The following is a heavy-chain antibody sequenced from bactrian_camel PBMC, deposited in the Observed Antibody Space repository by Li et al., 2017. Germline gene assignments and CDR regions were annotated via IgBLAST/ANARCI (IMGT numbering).Heavy chain of an antibody. Sequence: VQLVESGGGLVQPGGSLRLSCAASGFTFSIYYMTWVRQAPGKGLEWVSAISCGGTTYYADSVKGRFTISRDGAKNTLYLQMNSLQPEDTAVYYCAAQRGGYFGDYAFNYWGQGTQVTVS. V-gene: IGHV3S40*01. CDR2: ISCGGTT. CDR3: AAQRGGYFGDYAFNY. D-gene: IGHD4*01. J-gene: IGHJ4*01. CDR1: GFTFSIYY.